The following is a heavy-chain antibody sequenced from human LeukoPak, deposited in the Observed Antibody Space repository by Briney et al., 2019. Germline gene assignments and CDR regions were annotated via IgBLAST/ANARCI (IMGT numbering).Heavy chain of an antibody. Sequence: PGGSLRLSCAASGFTFSSHAMNWIRQAAGKGLEWVSAISRSGGSTRYADSVKGRLTIPRDNPKNTLYLQMNSLRAEDTAVYYCAKVGPIEQQLARIDYWGQGTLVIVSS. CDR1: GFTFSSHA. J-gene: IGHJ4*02. CDR2: ISRSGGST. V-gene: IGHV3-23*01. D-gene: IGHD6-13*01. CDR3: AKVGPIEQQLARIDY.